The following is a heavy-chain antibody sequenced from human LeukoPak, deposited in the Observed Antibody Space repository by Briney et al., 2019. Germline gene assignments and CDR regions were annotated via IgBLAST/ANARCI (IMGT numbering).Heavy chain of an antibody. CDR2: INHSGST. V-gene: IGHV4-34*01. CDR3: AGGPDPGKVGAAIYYYYGMDV. Sequence: SETLSLTCAVSGGSFSGYYWSWIRQPPGKGLEWIGEINHSGSTNYDPSLKSRVTISVDTSKNQFSLKLSSVTAADTAVYYCAGGPDPGKVGAAIYYYYGMDVWGQGTTVTVSS. J-gene: IGHJ6*02. CDR1: GGSFSGYY. D-gene: IGHD1-26*01.